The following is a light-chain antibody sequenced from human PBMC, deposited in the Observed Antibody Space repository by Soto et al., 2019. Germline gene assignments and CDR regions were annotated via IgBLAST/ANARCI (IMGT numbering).Light chain of an antibody. CDR1: SSDVGGYNY. CDR2: EVS. CDR3: SSYTSSSSVV. Sequence: QSALTQPASVSGSPGQSITISCTGTSSDVGGYNYVSWYQQHLGKAPKLMIYEVSNRPPGVSNRFSGSKSGNTASLTISGLQAEDEADYYCSSYTSSSSVVFGGGTKLIVL. J-gene: IGLJ2*01. V-gene: IGLV2-14*01.